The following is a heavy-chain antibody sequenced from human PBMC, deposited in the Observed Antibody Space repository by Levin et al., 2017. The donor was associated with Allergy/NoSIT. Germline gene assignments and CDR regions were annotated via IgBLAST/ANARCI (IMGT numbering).Heavy chain of an antibody. J-gene: IGHJ6*02. CDR2: INPNSGGT. CDR3: AQTLYCSSTSCYGMDV. CDR1: GYTFTGYY. Sequence: GESLKISCKASGYTFTGYYMHWVRQAPGQGLEWMGWINPNSGGTNYAQKFQGRVTMTRDTSISTAYMELSRLRSDDTAVYYCAQTLYCSSTSCYGMDVWGQGTTVTVSS. V-gene: IGHV1-2*02. D-gene: IGHD2-2*01.